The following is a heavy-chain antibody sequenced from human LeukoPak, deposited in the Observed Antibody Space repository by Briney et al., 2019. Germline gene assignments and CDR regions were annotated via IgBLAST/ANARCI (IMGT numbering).Heavy chain of an antibody. CDR2: IYYSGST. CDR1: GGSISSSSYY. D-gene: IGHD6-6*01. Sequence: PSETLSLTCTVSGGSISSSSYYWGWIRQPPGKGLEWIGSIYYSGSTYYNPSLKSRVTISVDTSKNQFSLKLSSVTAADTAVYYCATYSSSSYYFDYWGQGTLVTVSS. CDR3: ATYSSSSYYFDY. J-gene: IGHJ4*02. V-gene: IGHV4-39*01.